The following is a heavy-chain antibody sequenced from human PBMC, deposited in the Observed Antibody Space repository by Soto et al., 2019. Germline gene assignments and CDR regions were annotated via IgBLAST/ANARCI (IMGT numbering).Heavy chain of an antibody. J-gene: IGHJ4*02. CDR3: ARARSGWYVGLYYFDY. Sequence: ASVKVSCKASGYTFTSYGISWVRQAPGQGLEWMGWISAYNGNTNYAQKLQGRVTMTTDTSTSTAYMELRSLRSDDTAVYYCARARSGWYVGLYYFDYWGQGTLVTVPQ. CDR1: GYTFTSYG. CDR2: ISAYNGNT. D-gene: IGHD6-19*01. V-gene: IGHV1-18*01.